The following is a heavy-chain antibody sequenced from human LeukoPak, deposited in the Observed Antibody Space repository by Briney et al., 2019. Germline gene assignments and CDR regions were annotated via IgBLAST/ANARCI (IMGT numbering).Heavy chain of an antibody. CDR3: ARGRTASSIISDY. J-gene: IGHJ4*02. D-gene: IGHD6-13*01. V-gene: IGHV4-59*13. Sequence: PSETLSLTCNVSGASIESYYWSWFRQPPGKGLEWIGYLYYTGTTSLNPSLKSRVTMSTDTTKNQFSLTVTSVTSADTAVYFCARGRTASSIISDYWVQGILVTVSS. CDR1: GASIESYY. CDR2: LYYTGTT.